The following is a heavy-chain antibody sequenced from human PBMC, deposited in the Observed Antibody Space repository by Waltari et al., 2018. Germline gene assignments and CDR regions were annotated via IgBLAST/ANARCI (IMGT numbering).Heavy chain of an antibody. CDR2: INTDGSDA. Sequence: EVQLVESGGDLVQPGGSLRLSCAASGFGFSAYWMHWVRQVTGKGLFWVLHINTDGSDANYADSVKGRFTISRDNAKNSLYLEMSSLRVEDTAVYYCAFSRGWSSPFGAYDSWGQGTRVIVSS. D-gene: IGHD6-19*01. CDR1: GFGFSAYW. V-gene: IGHV3-74*01. J-gene: IGHJ3*02. CDR3: AFSRGWSSPFGAYDS.